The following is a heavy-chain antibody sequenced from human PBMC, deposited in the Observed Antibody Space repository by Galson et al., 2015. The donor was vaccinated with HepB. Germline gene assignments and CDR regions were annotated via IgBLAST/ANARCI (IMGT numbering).Heavy chain of an antibody. J-gene: IGHJ6*03. V-gene: IGHV4-34*01. CDR3: ARGGGDYYMDV. CDR1: GGSLSGYY. D-gene: IGHD3-10*01. CDR2: IKYSRGT. Sequence: ETLSLTCAVYGGSLSGYYWSWIRQPPGKGLEWIGEIKYSRGTNYNPSLKSRVTLSVDTSKNQFSLNLSSVTAADTAVYYCARGGGDYYMDVWDKGTTVTVSS.